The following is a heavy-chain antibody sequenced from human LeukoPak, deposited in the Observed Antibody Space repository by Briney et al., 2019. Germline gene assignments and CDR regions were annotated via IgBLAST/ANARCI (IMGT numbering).Heavy chain of an antibody. D-gene: IGHD3-10*01. J-gene: IGHJ5*02. Sequence: QSGGSLRLSCAASEFTFSNYWMSWVRQAPGKGLEWVANIKQEGSETYSVDSVKGRFTISRDNAKNSLYLQMNSLRAEDTALYYCAKGSYYSGSGSFSQYGWFDPWGQGTLVTVSS. V-gene: IGHV3-7*03. CDR3: AKGSYYSGSGSFSQYGWFDP. CDR2: IKQEGSET. CDR1: EFTFSNYW.